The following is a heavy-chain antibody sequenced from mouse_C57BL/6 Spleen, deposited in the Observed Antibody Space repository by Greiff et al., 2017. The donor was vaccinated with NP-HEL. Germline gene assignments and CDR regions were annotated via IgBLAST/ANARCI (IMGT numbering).Heavy chain of an antibody. Sequence: VQLQQSGAELARPGASVKMSCKASGYTFTSYTMHWVNQRPGQGLEWIGYINPSSGYTKYNQKFKDKATLTADKSSSTAYMQLSSLTSEDSAVYYCARSDDYEYFDVWGTGTTVTVSS. CDR2: INPSSGYT. D-gene: IGHD2-4*01. V-gene: IGHV1-4*01. CDR3: ARSDDYEYFDV. J-gene: IGHJ1*03. CDR1: GYTFTSYT.